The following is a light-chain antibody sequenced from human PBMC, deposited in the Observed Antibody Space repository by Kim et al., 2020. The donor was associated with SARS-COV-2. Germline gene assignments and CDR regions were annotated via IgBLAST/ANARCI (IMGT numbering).Light chain of an antibody. V-gene: IGLV1-47*01. CDR3: ASWGDSLSWV. Sequence: QSVLTQPPSASGTPGQRVTISCSGSNSNIGNNYVYWYQQFPGTAPKLLIYRNNYRPSGVPDRFSAAKSGTSASLAISGLRSEDEAHYYCASWGDSLSWVFGGGTKVTVL. J-gene: IGLJ3*02. CDR1: NSNIGNNY. CDR2: RNN.